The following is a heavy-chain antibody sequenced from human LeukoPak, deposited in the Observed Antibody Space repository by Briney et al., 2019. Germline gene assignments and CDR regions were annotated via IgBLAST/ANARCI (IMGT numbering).Heavy chain of an antibody. J-gene: IGHJ5*02. CDR2: IYHSGST. CDR3: ARVQLFPYYYGSGEGENWLDP. CDR1: GGSISSSNW. Sequence: SETLSLTCAVSGGSISSSNWWSWVRQPPGKGLEWIGEIYHSGSTNYNPSLKSRVTISVDKSKNQFSLKLSSVTAADTAVYYCARVQLFPYYYGSGEGENWLDPWGQGTLVTVSS. V-gene: IGHV4-4*02. D-gene: IGHD3-10*01.